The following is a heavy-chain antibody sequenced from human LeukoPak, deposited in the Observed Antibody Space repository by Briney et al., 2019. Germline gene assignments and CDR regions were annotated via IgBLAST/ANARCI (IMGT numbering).Heavy chain of an antibody. V-gene: IGHV3-30*02. CDR1: GFTFDDYG. CDR3: AKEIEYSYGVVGGFYYFDY. J-gene: IGHJ4*02. D-gene: IGHD5-18*01. CDR2: IRYDGSNK. Sequence: GGSLRLSCAASGFTFDDYGMSWVRQAPGKGLEWVAFIRYDGSNKYYADSVKGRFTISRDNSKNTLYLQMNSLRAEDTAVYYCAKEIEYSYGVVGGFYYFDYWGQGTLVTVSS.